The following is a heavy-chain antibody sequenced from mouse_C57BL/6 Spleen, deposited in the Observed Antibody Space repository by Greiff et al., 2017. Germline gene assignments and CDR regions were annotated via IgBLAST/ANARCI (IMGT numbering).Heavy chain of an antibody. V-gene: IGHV1-72*01. D-gene: IGHD1-1*01. Sequence: QVQLQQPGAELVKPGASVKLSCKASGYTFTSYWMHWVKQRPGRGLEWSGRIDPHSGGTKYNEKFKSKATLTVDKPSSTAYMQLSSLTSEDSAVYYCARTLYYYGTYWYFDVWGTGTTVTVSS. J-gene: IGHJ1*03. CDR1: GYTFTSYW. CDR2: IDPHSGGT. CDR3: ARTLYYYGTYWYFDV.